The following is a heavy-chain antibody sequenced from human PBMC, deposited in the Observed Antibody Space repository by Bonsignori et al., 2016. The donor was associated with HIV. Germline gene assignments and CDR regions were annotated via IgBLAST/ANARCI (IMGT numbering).Heavy chain of an antibody. CDR1: GYPISSGYY. J-gene: IGHJ4*02. D-gene: IGHD1-26*01. CDR2: AYHSGST. CDR3: ARRDSGSYLTGFDY. V-gene: IGHV4-38-2*02. Sequence: SETLSLTCTVSGYPISSGYYWDWIRLPPGKGLEWIGSAYHSGSTYYNPSLKSRVTTSVDTSKNQFSLRLSSVTVADTAVYYCARRDSGSYLTGFDYWGQGIQVTVSS.